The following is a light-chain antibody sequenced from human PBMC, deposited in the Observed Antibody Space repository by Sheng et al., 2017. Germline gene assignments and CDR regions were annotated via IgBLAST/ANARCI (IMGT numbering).Light chain of an antibody. V-gene: IGKV3-20*01. CDR3: QHYDWSSWT. J-gene: IGKJ1*01. CDR1: QSISNYY. CDR2: DAS. Sequence: EIVLTQSPGTLSLSPGERATLSCRASQSISNYYLAWFQQKPGQAPRLLIYDASNRATGIPDRFSGSGSGTDFTLTINRLEPEDFAMYYCQHYDWSSWTFGQGTKVEVK.